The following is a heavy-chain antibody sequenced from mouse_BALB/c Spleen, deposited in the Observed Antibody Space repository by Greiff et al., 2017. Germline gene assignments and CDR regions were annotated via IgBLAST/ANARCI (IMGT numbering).Heavy chain of an antibody. Sequence: QVHVKQSGAELVMPGASVKMSCKASGYTFTDYWMHWVKQRPGQGLEWIGAIDTSDSYTSYNQKFKGKATLTVDESSSTAYMQLSSLTSEDSAVYYCARRKATIADYFDYWGQGTTLTVSS. CDR3: ARRKATIADYFDY. CDR1: GYTFTDYW. D-gene: IGHD3-2*02. V-gene: IGHV1-69*01. CDR2: IDTSDSYT. J-gene: IGHJ2*01.